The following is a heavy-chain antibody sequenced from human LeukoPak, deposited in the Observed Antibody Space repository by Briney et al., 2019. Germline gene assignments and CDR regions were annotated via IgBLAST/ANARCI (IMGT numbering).Heavy chain of an antibody. D-gene: IGHD6-13*01. J-gene: IGHJ5*02. CDR3: AKGVHSSSWYRFDP. Sequence: PGGSLRLSCAVSGITLSNYAMSWVRQAPGKGLEWVSAISGSGGSTYYADSVKGRFTISRDNSKNTLYLQMNSLRAEDTAVYYCAKGVHSSSWYRFDPWGQGTLVTVSS. CDR1: GITLSNYA. V-gene: IGHV3-23*01. CDR2: ISGSGGST.